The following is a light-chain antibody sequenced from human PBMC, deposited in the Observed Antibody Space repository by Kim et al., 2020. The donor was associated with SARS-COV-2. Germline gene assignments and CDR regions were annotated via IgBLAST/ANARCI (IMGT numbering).Light chain of an antibody. J-gene: IGKJ2*03. CDR2: SAS. CDR1: QSVSTS. CDR3: QQTYNTPR. Sequence: DIQMTQSPSSLSVSVGDRVTITCRTSQSVSTSLNWYQQKHGKVPSLLIYSASTLRSGVPSRFSGSGSGTNFTLTINSLHPDDFATYYCQQTYNTPRFGQGTKLEI. V-gene: IGKV1-39*01.